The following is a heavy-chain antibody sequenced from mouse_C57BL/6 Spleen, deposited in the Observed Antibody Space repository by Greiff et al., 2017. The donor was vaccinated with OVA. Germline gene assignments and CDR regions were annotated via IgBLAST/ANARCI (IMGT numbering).Heavy chain of an antibody. CDR3: ARAGSKDYWAMDY. D-gene: IGHD2-5*01. Sequence: VQLQQSGPGLVAPSQCLSITCTVSGFSLTSYGVSWVRQPPGKGLEWLGVIWGDGSTNYHSALISSLNISKDNSKSQVFLKLNSLQTDDTATYYCARAGSKDYWAMDYWGQGTSVTVSS. CDR1: GFSLTSYG. CDR2: IWGDGST. V-gene: IGHV2-3*01. J-gene: IGHJ4*01.